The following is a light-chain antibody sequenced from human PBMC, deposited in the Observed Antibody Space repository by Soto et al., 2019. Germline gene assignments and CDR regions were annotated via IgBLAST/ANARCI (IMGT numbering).Light chain of an antibody. CDR3: QQRTNWQST. J-gene: IGKJ4*01. CDR2: DAS. Sequence: EIVLTQSPATLSLSPGERATLSCRASQSLSRYLAWYQQKPGQAPSLLIYDASNRAAGIPARFSGSGSGTDFTLTISSLEPEDFAVYHCQQRTNWQSTFGGGTKVEIK. CDR1: QSLSRY. V-gene: IGKV3D-11*02.